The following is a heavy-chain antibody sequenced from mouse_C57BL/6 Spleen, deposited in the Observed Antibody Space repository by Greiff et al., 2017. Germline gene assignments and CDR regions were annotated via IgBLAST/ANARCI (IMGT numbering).Heavy chain of an antibody. CDR1: GYTFTSYW. J-gene: IGHJ1*03. CDR3: ARLYYDYDVGYFDV. V-gene: IGHV1-64*01. CDR2: IHPNSGST. Sequence: VQLQQPGAELVKPGASVKLSCKASGYTFTSYWMHWVKQRPGQGLEWIGMIHPNSGSTNYNEKFKSKATLTVDKSSSTAYMQLSSLTSEDSAVYYCARLYYDYDVGYFDVWGTGTTVTVSS. D-gene: IGHD2-4*01.